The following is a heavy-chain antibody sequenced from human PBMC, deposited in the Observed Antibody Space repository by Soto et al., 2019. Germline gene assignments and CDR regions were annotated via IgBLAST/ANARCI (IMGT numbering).Heavy chain of an antibody. CDR2: ISAYNGNT. J-gene: IGHJ4*02. V-gene: IGHV1-18*01. CDR3: ARVEWELGGFDY. Sequence: VKGSCKAFCFTFSSYGISWGRPAPGQGLEWMGWISAYNGNTNYAQKLQGRVTMTTDTSTSTAYMELRSLRSDDTAVYYCARVEWELGGFDYWGQGTLVTVSS. D-gene: IGHD1-26*01. CDR1: CFTFSSYG.